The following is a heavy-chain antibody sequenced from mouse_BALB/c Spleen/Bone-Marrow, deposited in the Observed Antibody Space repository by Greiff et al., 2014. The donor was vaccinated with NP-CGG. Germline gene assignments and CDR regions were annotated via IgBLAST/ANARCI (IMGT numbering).Heavy chain of an antibody. CDR2: INPYNDGT. CDR1: GYTFTSSD. V-gene: IGHV1-14*01. J-gene: IGHJ1*01. Sequence: QLQQSGPELVKPGASVKLSCKASGYTFTSSDMLWVKQKPGQGLEWIGYINPYNDGTNYNEKFKGKATLTLDTSSSTAYIELSILTSEDSAVYYCARGLLGQLGWYIDVWGAGTTVTVSS. D-gene: IGHD4-1*02. CDR3: ARGLLGQLGWYIDV.